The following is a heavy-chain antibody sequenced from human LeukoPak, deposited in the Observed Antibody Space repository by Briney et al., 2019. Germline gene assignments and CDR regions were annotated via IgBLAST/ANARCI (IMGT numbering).Heavy chain of an antibody. D-gene: IGHD3-10*01. CDR3: AKGGQALLWFENFDY. CDR2: ISGSGGST. J-gene: IGHJ4*02. V-gene: IGHV3-23*01. CDR1: GFTFSSYA. Sequence: PGGSLRLSCAASGFTFSSYAMSWVRQAPGKGLEWVSAISGSGGSTYYADSVKGRFTISRDNSKNTLYLQMNSLRVDDTAVYYCAKGGQALLWFENFDYWGQGTLVTVSS.